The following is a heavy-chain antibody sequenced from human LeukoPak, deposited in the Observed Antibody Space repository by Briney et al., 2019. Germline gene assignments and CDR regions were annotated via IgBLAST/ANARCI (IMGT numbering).Heavy chain of an antibody. D-gene: IGHD2-21*02. V-gene: IGHV3-30-3*01. CDR3: AIEKVVTATPSCLDP. CDR1: GFTFSSYA. J-gene: IGHJ5*02. CDR2: ISYDGSNK. Sequence: GRSLRLSCAASGFTFSSYAMHCGRPAPGRGREWGAVISYDGSNKYYADSVKGRFTISRENSKNTLYLQMTSLRAEDTAVYYCAIEKVVTATPSCLDPWGQGTLVTVSS.